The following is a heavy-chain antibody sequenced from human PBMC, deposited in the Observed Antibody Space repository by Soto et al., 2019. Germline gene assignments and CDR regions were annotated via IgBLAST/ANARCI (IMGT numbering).Heavy chain of an antibody. Sequence: GSLRLSCAASGXTFSSYAMSWVRQAPGKGLEWVSAISGSGGSTYYADSVKGRFTISRDNSKNTLYLQMNSLRAEDTAVYYCAKDDFWLAGPLYFDYWGQGTLVTVSS. J-gene: IGHJ4*02. CDR3: AKDDFWLAGPLYFDY. CDR1: GXTFSSYA. CDR2: ISGSGGST. V-gene: IGHV3-23*01. D-gene: IGHD3-3*01.